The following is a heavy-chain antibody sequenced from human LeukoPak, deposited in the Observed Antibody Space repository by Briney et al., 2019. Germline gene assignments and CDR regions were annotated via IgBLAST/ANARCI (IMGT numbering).Heavy chain of an antibody. J-gene: IGHJ4*02. CDR1: GGSFSGYY. V-gene: IGHV4-34*01. CDR3: ARGPDYYDSSGYYYGAFTFDY. Sequence: PSETLSLTCAVYGGSFSGYYWSWIRQPPGKGLEWIGEINHSGSTNYNPSLKSRVTISVDTSKNQFSLKLSSVTAADTAVYYCARGPDYYDSSGYYYGAFTFDYWGQGTLVTVSS. CDR2: INHSGST. D-gene: IGHD3-22*01.